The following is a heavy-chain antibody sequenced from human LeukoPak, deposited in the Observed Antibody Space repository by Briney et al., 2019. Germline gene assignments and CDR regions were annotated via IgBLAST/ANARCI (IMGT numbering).Heavy chain of an antibody. CDR3: ARAPTLWSGYYYYYYGMDV. D-gene: IGHD3-3*01. J-gene: IGHJ6*02. CDR2: MNPNSGNT. CDR1: GYTFTSYG. V-gene: IGHV1-8*02. Sequence: GASVKVSCKASGYTFTSYGINWVRQATGQGLEWMGWMNPNSGNTGYAQKFQGRVTMTRNTSISTAYMELSSLRSEDTAVYYCARAPTLWSGYYYYYYGMDVWGQGTTVTVSS.